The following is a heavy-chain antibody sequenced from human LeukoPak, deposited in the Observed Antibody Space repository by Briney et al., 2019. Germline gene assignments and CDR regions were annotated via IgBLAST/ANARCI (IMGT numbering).Heavy chain of an antibody. J-gene: IGHJ4*02. V-gene: IGHV1-8*01. CDR2: MNPNSGNT. Sequence: GASVKVSCKASGYTFTSYDINWVRQATGQGLEWMGWMNPNSGNTGYAQKFQGRVIMTRNTSISTAYMELSSLRSEDTAVYYCARRVIAAAGTGFDYWGQGTLVTVSS. CDR3: ARRVIAAAGTGFDY. D-gene: IGHD6-13*01. CDR1: GYTFTSYD.